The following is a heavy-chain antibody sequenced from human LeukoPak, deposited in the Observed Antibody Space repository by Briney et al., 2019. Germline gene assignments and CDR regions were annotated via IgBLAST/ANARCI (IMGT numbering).Heavy chain of an antibody. J-gene: IGHJ4*02. D-gene: IGHD1-26*01. CDR3: ARDSKTYSGTSGDLDY. V-gene: IGHV4-61*02. Sequence: KPSETLSLTCTVSGGSISSGPYYWSWIRQPVGKGLEWVGRMYTSGSTNYNPSLKSRATISVDTSKNQFSLKLSSVSAADTAVYYCARDSKTYSGTSGDLDYWGQGILVTVSS. CDR2: MYTSGST. CDR1: GGSISSGPYY.